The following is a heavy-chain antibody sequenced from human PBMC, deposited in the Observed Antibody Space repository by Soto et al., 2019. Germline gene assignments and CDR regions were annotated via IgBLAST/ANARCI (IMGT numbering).Heavy chain of an antibody. D-gene: IGHD5-12*01. CDR2: INAGNGNT. J-gene: IGHJ6*03. CDR3: ARSLSGYDYSIAGKYYYYYYMDV. CDR1: GYTFTSCA. V-gene: IGHV1-3*01. Sequence: GASVKVSCKASGYTFTSCAMHWVRQAPGQRLEWMGWINAGNGNTKYSQKFQGRVTITRDTSASTAYMELSSVTAADTAVYYCARSLSGYDYSIAGKYYYYYYMDVWGKGTTVTVSS.